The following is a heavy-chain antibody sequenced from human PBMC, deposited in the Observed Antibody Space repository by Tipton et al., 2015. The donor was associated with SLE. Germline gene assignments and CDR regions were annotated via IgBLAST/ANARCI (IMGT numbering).Heavy chain of an antibody. CDR2: IYYSGST. Sequence: TLSLTCTVSGGSISSHYWSWIRQPPGKGLEWIGYIYYSGSTHFSPSLMSRVTISADASKNQFSLKVSSVTAEDTAVYYCARAVEASGGWELHDYWGQGTLVTVSS. CDR1: GGSISSHY. V-gene: IGHV4-59*11. J-gene: IGHJ4*02. D-gene: IGHD1-26*01. CDR3: ARAVEASGGWELHDY.